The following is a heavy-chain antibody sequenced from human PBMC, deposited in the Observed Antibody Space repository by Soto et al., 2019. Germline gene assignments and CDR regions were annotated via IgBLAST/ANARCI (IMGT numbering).Heavy chain of an antibody. Sequence: VRVSCAASGFTFSHYAMHWVRQAPGKGLEWVAVVSYDGTKQFYADSVKGRFTISRDSSKSTLYLQMNNLRDEDTAVYYCARDRVYYYDSSGYYNFDFWGQGTLVTVSS. CDR1: GFTFSHYA. V-gene: IGHV3-30-3*01. J-gene: IGHJ4*02. D-gene: IGHD3-22*01. CDR2: VSYDGTKQ. CDR3: ARDRVYYYDSSGYYNFDF.